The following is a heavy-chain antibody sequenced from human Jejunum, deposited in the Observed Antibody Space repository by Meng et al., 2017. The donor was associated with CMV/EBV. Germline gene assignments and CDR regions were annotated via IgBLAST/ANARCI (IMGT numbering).Heavy chain of an antibody. J-gene: IGHJ4*02. V-gene: IGHV4-59*08. CDR3: ARHQNGGTYPLDY. Sequence: QVQLPESGPGLVKPSETLSLTCAGSGGSISTYYWSWIRQPPGKGLEWIGNNYYSGSTNYNPSLASRVTISVDSSKNQFSLKLSSVTAAYTAVYYCARHQNGGTYPLDYWGQGTLVTVSS. CDR2: NYYSGST. D-gene: IGHD3-16*02. CDR1: GGSISTYY.